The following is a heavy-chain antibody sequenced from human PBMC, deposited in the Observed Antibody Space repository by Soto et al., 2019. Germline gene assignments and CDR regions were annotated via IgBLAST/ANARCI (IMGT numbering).Heavy chain of an antibody. CDR2: INPSGGST. CDR3: ARTFIVAATSQIYYMDV. J-gene: IGHJ6*03. D-gene: IGHD2-15*01. V-gene: IGHV1-46*03. CDR1: GYTFTSYY. Sequence: QVQLVQSGAEVKKPGASVKVSCKASGYTFTSYYMHWVRQAPGQGLEWMGIINPSGGSTSYAQKFQGRVTMTRDTSTSTVYMELSSLRSEATAVSYCARTFIVAATSQIYYMDVWGKGTTVTVSS.